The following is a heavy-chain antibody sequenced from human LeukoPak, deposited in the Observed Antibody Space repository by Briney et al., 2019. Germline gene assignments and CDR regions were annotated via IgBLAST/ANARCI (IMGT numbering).Heavy chain of an antibody. D-gene: IGHD4-17*01. CDR1: GFSCIPRGAG. J-gene: IGHJ4*02. V-gene: IGHV2-5*02. CDR2: IYWDNNK. CDR3: AHYGDYRFLYYFDH. Sequence: PGPTLVKPTQTLTLTFTFSGFSCIPRGAGVGWIRIPPGNALEWLNLIYWDNNKLYSPSLESRLTIAKDTSKNQVVLTMTNMHPVDTATYSCAHYGDYRFLYYFDHWGQGTLVTVSS.